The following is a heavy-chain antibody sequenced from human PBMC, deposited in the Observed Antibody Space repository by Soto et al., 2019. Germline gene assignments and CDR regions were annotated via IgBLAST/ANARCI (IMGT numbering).Heavy chain of an antibody. V-gene: IGHV1-18*01. D-gene: IGHD1-1*01. J-gene: IGHJ4*02. CDR3: ARGRYGDY. CDR1: GYDFTTYG. CDR2: ISAHNGNT. Sequence: QVHLVQSGAEVKKPGASVKVSCKGSGYDFTTYGITWVRQAPGQGLEWMAWISAHNGNTDYAQKLQGRGTVTRDTSTSTAYMEVRSLRSDDPAMYYCARGRYGDYWGQGALVTVSS.